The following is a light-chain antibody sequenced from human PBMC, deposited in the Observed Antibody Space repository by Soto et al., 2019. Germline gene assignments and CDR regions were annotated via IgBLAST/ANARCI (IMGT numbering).Light chain of an antibody. Sequence: EIVLTQSPATLSLSPGERATLSCRASQGVSSYLAWYQQKPGQAPRLLIYAASNRATGIPARFSGSGSGTDFTLTISSLEPEDFAVYYCQQRSNWPPAFGQGTRLEIK. V-gene: IGKV3-11*01. J-gene: IGKJ5*01. CDR2: AAS. CDR3: QQRSNWPPA. CDR1: QGVSSY.